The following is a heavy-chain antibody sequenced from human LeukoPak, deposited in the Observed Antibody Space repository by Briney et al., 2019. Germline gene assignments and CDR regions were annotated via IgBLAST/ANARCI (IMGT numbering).Heavy chain of an antibody. CDR2: IFYSGST. D-gene: IGHD2-2*01. CDR3: ANGKYQLLSSWFDP. Sequence: PSETLSLTCTVSGGSISSSSDHWGWIRQPPGKGLHWIETIFYSGSTYYNPSLQSRFTISVDTSKNQFSLKLSSVTAADTAVYYCANGKYQLLSSWFDPWGQGTLVTVSS. V-gene: IGHV4-39*01. CDR1: GGSISSSSDH. J-gene: IGHJ5*02.